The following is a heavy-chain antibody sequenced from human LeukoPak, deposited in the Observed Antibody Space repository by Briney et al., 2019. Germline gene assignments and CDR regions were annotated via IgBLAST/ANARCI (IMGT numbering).Heavy chain of an antibody. Sequence: GGSLRLSCAASGFTFSDYYMTWIRQAPGKGLEWVSYMSSSSDYTNYPDSVKGRFTISRDNAKNSLYLQMNSLRAEDTALYYCARVKVGTTNRFDYWGQGTLVTVSS. CDR1: GFTFSDYY. CDR2: MSSSSDYT. J-gene: IGHJ4*02. D-gene: IGHD1-26*01. CDR3: ARVKVGTTNRFDY. V-gene: IGHV3-11*05.